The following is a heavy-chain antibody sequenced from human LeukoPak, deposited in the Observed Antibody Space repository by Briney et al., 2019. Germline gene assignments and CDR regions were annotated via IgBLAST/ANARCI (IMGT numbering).Heavy chain of an antibody. CDR1: GFTFHAFE. CDR3: ATWAFYHGLDV. Sequence: GGSLRLSCAASGFTFHAFEMHWVRQALGKGLEWVSLIKSDGGKTDYADSVRGRFTISRDNGKNSLYLQMNSLRSEDTALYYCATWAFYHGLDVWGQGTTVTVSS. J-gene: IGHJ6*02. D-gene: IGHD1-26*01. V-gene: IGHV3-43*02. CDR2: IKSDGGKT.